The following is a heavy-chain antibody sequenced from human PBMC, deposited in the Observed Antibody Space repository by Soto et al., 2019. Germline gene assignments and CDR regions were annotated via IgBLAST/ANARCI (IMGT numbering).Heavy chain of an antibody. D-gene: IGHD2-2*01. CDR2: IYYSGST. CDR1: GGSISSSSYY. CDR3: AVGLVVPAAINLSWKNYYFDY. J-gene: IGHJ4*02. Sequence: QLQLQESGPGLVKPSETLSLTCTVSGGSISSSSYYWGWIRQPPGKGLEWIGRIYYSGSTYYNPSLKSRVTISVDTSKNQFSLELSSVTAADTAVYYCAVGLVVPAAINLSWKNYYFDYWGQGTLVTVSS. V-gene: IGHV4-39*01.